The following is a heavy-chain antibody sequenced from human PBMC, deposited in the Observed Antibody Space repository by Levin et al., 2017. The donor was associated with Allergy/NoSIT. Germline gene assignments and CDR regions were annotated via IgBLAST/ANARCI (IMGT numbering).Heavy chain of an antibody. J-gene: IGHJ3*02. CDR1: GGSISSSSYY. CDR3: ARGSRERDAFDI. CDR2: IYYSGST. V-gene: IGHV4-39*07. Sequence: GSLRLSCTVSGGSISSSSYYWGWIRQPPGKGLEWIGSIYYSGSTYYNPSLKSRVTISVDTSKNQFSLKLSSVTAADTAVYYCARGSRERDAFDIWGQGTMVTVSS.